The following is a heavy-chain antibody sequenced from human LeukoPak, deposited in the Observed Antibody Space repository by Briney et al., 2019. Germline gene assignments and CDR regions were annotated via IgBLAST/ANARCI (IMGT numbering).Heavy chain of an antibody. D-gene: IGHD6-19*01. CDR2: ISSSGDST. J-gene: IGHJ4*02. V-gene: IGHV3-64D*08. Sequence: GGPLRLSCSASGLSFSSYAMHWVRKAPGKGLEYVSAISSSGDSTYYADSVKGRFTISRDNSKNTLYLQMSSLRPEDAAVYYCVKDGMAVAGTAPLDYWGLGILVTVSS. CDR3: VKDGMAVAGTAPLDY. CDR1: GLSFSSYA.